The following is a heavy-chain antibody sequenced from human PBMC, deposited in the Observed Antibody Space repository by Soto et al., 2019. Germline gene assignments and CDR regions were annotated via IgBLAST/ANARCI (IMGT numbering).Heavy chain of an antibody. V-gene: IGHV4-39*01. CDR1: GGSISSSRDY. D-gene: IGHD2-15*01. Sequence: SETLSLTCPFSGGSISSSRDYLSGLRQPPRKGLEWIGSIYYSGSTYYNPSLKSRVTISVDTSKNQFSLKLSSVTAADTAVYYCARHNGRVVVHFDYWGQGTLVTVSS. J-gene: IGHJ4*02. CDR2: IYYSGST. CDR3: ARHNGRVVVHFDY.